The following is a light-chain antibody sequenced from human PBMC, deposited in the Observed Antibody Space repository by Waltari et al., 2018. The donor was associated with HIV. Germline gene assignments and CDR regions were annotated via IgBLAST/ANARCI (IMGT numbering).Light chain of an antibody. CDR3: QQYHTFPLT. V-gene: IGKV4-1*01. Sequence: DFVMTQSPDSLAVSLGERATINCKSSQSVLYSSNNKNYLAWYQQKPGQPPKLLIYWASTRESGVPARFSGGGSRTELTLAITSLQAEDVAVYYCQQYHTFPLTFGGATKVEIK. J-gene: IGKJ4*01. CDR1: QSVLYSSNNKNY. CDR2: WAS.